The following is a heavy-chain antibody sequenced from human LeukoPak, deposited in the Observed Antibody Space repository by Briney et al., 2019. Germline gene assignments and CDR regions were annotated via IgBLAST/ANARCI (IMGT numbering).Heavy chain of an antibody. Sequence: PGRSLRLACAASGFKFSNYAMHWVRQAPGKGLEWVAVISYDGNLKHYGDSVQGRFTISRDNPKNTLYLEMNSLRAEDTAVYYCAELGITMIGGVWGKGTTVTISS. CDR3: AELGITMIGGV. J-gene: IGHJ6*04. D-gene: IGHD3-10*02. CDR2: ISYDGNLK. CDR1: GFKFSNYA. V-gene: IGHV3-30*18.